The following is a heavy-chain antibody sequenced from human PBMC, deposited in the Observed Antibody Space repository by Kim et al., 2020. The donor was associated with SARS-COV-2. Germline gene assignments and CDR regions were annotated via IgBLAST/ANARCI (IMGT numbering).Heavy chain of an antibody. D-gene: IGHD2-8*01. J-gene: IGHJ6*02. CDR1: GFTFSSYS. CDR3: ARDLLIGYCTNGVCPGMDV. V-gene: IGHV3-21*01. CDR2: ISSSSSYI. Sequence: GGSLRLSCAASGFTFSSYSMNWVRQAPGKGLEWVSSISSSSSYIYYADSVKGRFTISRDNAKNSLYLQMNSLRAEDTAVYYCARDLLIGYCTNGVCPGMDVWGQGTTVTVSS.